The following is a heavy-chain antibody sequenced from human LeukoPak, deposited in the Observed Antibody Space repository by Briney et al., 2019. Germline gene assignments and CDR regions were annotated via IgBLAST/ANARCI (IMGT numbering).Heavy chain of an antibody. J-gene: IGHJ4*02. CDR2: ISYDGSNK. V-gene: IGHV3-30*14. CDR1: GFTFSSYA. Sequence: GGSLRLSCAASGFTFSSYAMHWVRQAPGKGLEWVAVISYDGSNKYYADSVKGRFTISRDNSKNTLYLQMNSLRAEDTAVYYCARGPDRGGSGSYPLGYWGQGTLVTVSS. CDR3: ARGPDRGGSGSYPLGY. D-gene: IGHD3-10*01.